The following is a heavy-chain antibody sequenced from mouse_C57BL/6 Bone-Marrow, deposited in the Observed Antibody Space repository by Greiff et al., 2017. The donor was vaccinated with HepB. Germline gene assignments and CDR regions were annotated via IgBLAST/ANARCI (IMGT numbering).Heavy chain of an antibody. CDR1: GYSFTGYY. CDR2: INPSTGGT. Sequence: EVQLQQSGPELVKPGASVKISCKASGYSFTGYYMNWVKQSPEKSLEWIGEINPSTGGTTYNQKFKAKATLTVDKSSSTAYMPLKRLTSEDSAVYYCAREVYGFAYWGQGTLVTVSA. CDR3: AREVYGFAY. V-gene: IGHV1-42*01. D-gene: IGHD2-3*01. J-gene: IGHJ3*01.